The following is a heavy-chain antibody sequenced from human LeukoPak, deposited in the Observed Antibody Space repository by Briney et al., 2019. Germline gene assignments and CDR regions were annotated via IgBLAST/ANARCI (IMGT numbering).Heavy chain of an antibody. CDR1: GGSISSYY. Sequence: SETLSLTCIVSGGSISSYYWSWIRQPAGKGLEWIGRIHTSGSTNYNPSLKSRVTMSVDTSKNQFSLKLTSVTAADTAVYYCAGGGGCAGYRTPFDYWGQGALVTVSS. CDR3: AGGGGCAGYRTPFDY. V-gene: IGHV4-4*07. D-gene: IGHD5-12*01. CDR2: IHTSGST. J-gene: IGHJ4*02.